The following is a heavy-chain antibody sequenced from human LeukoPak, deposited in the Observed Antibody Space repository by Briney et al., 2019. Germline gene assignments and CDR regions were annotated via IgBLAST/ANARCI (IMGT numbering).Heavy chain of an antibody. J-gene: IGHJ3*02. CDR2: ISAYNGNT. CDR3: ARGLYCGGDCYPGGAFDI. D-gene: IGHD2-21*02. Sequence: ASVKVSCKASGGTFSSYTISWVRQAPGQGLEWMGWISAYNGNTNYAQKLQGRVTMTTDTSTSTAYMELRSLRSDDTAVYYRARGLYCGGDCYPGGAFDIWGQGTMVTVSS. CDR1: GGTFSSYT. V-gene: IGHV1-18*01.